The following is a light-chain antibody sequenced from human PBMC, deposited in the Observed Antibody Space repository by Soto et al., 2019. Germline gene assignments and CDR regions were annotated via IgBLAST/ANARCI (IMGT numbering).Light chain of an antibody. V-gene: IGLV2-14*01. J-gene: IGLJ3*02. CDR2: DVI. CDR3: SSYTRSTTLV. Sequence: QSVLTQPASVSGSPGQSITISCTGTSSDVGGYNYVTWYQQHPGKVPKPIIYDVIRRPSGVSDRFSGSKSGNTASLTISGLQPEDEADYYCSSYTRSTTLVFGGGTKLTVL. CDR1: SSDVGGYNY.